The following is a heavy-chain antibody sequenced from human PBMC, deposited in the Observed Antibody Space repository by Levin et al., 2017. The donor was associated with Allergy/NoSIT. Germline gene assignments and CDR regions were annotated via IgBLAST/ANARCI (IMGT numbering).Heavy chain of an antibody. CDR1: GFSLSSTGVG. D-gene: IGHD3-16*02. CDR3: TRKPYMSFSYCGY. J-gene: IGHJ4*02. CDR2: IYWDDAK. V-gene: IGHV2-5*02. Sequence: SGPTLVKPTQTLTLTCTFSGFSLSSTGVGVGWIRQPPGKALEWLAVIYWDDAKRYSPSLKSRLTVTKDTSKNQVVLTMTNIDPVETVTYFCTRKPYMSFSYCGYWGQGTLVTVSS.